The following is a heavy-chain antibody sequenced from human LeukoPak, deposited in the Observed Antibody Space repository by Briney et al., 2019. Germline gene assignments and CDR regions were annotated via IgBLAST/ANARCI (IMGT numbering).Heavy chain of an antibody. D-gene: IGHD6-19*01. CDR1: GFTFDDYA. V-gene: IGHV3-9*01. CDR2: ISWNSGSI. J-gene: IGHJ4*02. CDR3: AKSRIAVAGQFDY. Sequence: VRSLRLSCAASGFTFDDYAMHWVRQAPGKGLEWVSGISWNSGSIGYADSVKGRFTISRDSAKNSLYLQMNSLRPEDTALYYCAKSRIAVAGQFDYWGQGTLVTVS.